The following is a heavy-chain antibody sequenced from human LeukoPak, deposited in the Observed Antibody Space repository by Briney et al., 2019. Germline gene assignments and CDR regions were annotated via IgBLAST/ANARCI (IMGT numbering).Heavy chain of an antibody. D-gene: IGHD5-24*01. CDR2: IIPIFGTA. V-gene: IGHV1-69*13. CDR1: GYTFTRYY. Sequence: GASVNVSCKASGYTFTRYYMHWVRQAPGQGLEWMGGIIPIFGTANYAQKFQGRVTITADESTSTAYMELSSLRSEDTAVYYCARAQGEMVTIRHYYYMDAWGKGTTVTVSS. J-gene: IGHJ6*03. CDR3: ARAQGEMVTIRHYYYMDA.